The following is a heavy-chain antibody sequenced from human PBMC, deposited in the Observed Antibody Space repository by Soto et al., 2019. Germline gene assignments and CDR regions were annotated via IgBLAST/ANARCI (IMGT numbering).Heavy chain of an antibody. J-gene: IGHJ3*02. CDR3: TIGSWSGEVFDI. D-gene: IGHD2-21*01. Sequence: QVQLVQSGAEVKKPGSSVKVSCKDSGGTFSTYSMFWVRQAPGQGLEWMGRIIPMLGVRNYAQRFQDRVTIIADKATATVHMELSSLRAEDTAMYYCTIGSWSGEVFDIWGQGTMVTVSS. V-gene: IGHV1-69*02. CDR2: IIPMLGVR. CDR1: GGTFSTYS.